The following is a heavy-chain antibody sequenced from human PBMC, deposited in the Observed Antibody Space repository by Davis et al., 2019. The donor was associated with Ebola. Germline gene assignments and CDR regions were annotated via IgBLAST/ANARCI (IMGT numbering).Heavy chain of an antibody. Sequence: SETLSLTCTVSGVSISSGGYYWSWIRQHPGQGLEWIGYIYYSGSTNYNPSLKSRVTISVDTSKNQFSLKLSSVTAADTAVYYCARLVLEQWLDYWGQGTLVTVSS. J-gene: IGHJ4*02. CDR1: GVSISSGGYY. V-gene: IGHV4-61*08. CDR3: ARLVLEQWLDY. D-gene: IGHD6-19*01. CDR2: IYYSGST.